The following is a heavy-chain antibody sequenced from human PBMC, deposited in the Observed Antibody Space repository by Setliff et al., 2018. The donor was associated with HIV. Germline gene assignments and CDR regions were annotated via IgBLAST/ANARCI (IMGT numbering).Heavy chain of an antibody. Sequence: SETLSLTCTVSGGSISSGGYYWSWIRQHPGKGLEWIGYIYYSASTSYNPSLKSRVTISVDTSKNQFSLKLSSVTAADTAVYYCARHSPSDYWGQGTLVTVSS. J-gene: IGHJ4*02. CDR2: IYYSAST. V-gene: IGHV4-61*08. CDR1: GGSISSGGYY. CDR3: ARHSPSDY.